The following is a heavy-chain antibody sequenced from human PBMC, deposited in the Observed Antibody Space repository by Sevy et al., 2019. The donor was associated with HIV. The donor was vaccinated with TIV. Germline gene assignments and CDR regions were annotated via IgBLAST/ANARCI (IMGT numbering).Heavy chain of an antibody. D-gene: IGHD3-10*01. CDR3: ARDRGEILRSAFKS. CDR1: GFTFSEYG. CDR2: ISHDGRNNK. Sequence: GGSLRLSRVASGFTFSEYGMHWVRQAPGKGLEWVAVISHDGRNNKYNADSVKGRFTISRDNSKNTLYLQMNSLRAEDTAIYYCARDRGEILRSAFKSWGQGTRVTVSS. V-gene: IGHV3-33*08. J-gene: IGHJ5*02.